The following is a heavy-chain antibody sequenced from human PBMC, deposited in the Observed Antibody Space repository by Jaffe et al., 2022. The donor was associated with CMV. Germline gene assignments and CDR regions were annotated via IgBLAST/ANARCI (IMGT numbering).Heavy chain of an antibody. J-gene: IGHJ6*02. CDR2: IPHDGSKT. CDR1: GFTFSNFG. D-gene: IGHD3-16*01. V-gene: IGHV3-30*18. CDR3: AKDLSIWGIRPYGLDV. Sequence: QVQLVESGGGVVQPGRSLRLSCAASGFTFSNFGMHWVRQAPGKGLEWVSFIPHDGSKTYYADSVKGRFTISRDNSHNSLSLQMNSLRGEDTALYYCAKDLSIWGIRPYGLDVWGQGTTVTVTS.